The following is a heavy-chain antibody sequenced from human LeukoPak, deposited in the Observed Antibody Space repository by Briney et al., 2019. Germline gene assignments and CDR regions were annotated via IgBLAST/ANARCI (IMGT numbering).Heavy chain of an antibody. CDR1: GYSISSSNW. CDR2: IYYSGSI. D-gene: IGHD2-2*01. V-gene: IGHV4-28*05. CDR3: ARHTCSSISCYIDY. J-gene: IGHJ4*02. Sequence: SETLSLTCAVSGYSISSSNWWGWIRQPPGKGLEWIGFIYYSGSIYYNPSLKSRVTMSVDTSKNQFSLKLSSVNAGDTAVYYCARHTCSSISCYIDYWGQGTLVTVSS.